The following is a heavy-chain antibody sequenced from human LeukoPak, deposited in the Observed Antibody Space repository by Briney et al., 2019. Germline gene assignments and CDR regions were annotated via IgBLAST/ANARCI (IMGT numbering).Heavy chain of an antibody. CDR2: INPNSGGT. Sequence: GASVRVSCKASGYTFTGYYMHWVRQAPGQGLEWMGWINPNSGGTNYAQKFQGRVTMTRDTSISTAYMELSRLRSDDTAVYYCARVMVRSVFYYYYGMDVWGQGTTVTVSS. J-gene: IGHJ6*02. CDR3: ARVMVRSVFYYYYGMDV. D-gene: IGHD2-8*01. CDR1: GYTFTGYY. V-gene: IGHV1-2*02.